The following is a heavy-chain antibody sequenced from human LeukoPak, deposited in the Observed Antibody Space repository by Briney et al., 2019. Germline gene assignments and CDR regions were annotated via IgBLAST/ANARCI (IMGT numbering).Heavy chain of an antibody. V-gene: IGHV3-23*01. Sequence: GGSLRLSCTASGFTFSNYAMNWVRQTPGRGLEWVSGLTGSGGITYYADSVKGRFTTTRDNSKNTVFLQMNSLRAEDTALYYCAKGRYTMVRGVSSFDYWGQGTLVTVSS. J-gene: IGHJ4*02. CDR1: GFTFSNYA. CDR3: AKGRYTMVRGVSSFDY. D-gene: IGHD3-10*01. CDR2: LTGSGGIT.